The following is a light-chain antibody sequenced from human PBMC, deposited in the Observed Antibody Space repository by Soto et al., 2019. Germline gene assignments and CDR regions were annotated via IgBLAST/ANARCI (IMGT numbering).Light chain of an antibody. CDR2: EAT. CDR3: CSFAGSNSGV. V-gene: IGLV2-23*01. Sequence: QSALTQPASVSGSPGQSITISCTGTSSDVGTYDLVSWYQHHPGAAPKLMIYEATRRPSGISNRFSGSKSGNTASLTISGLQAEDGADYYCCSFAGSNSGVFGGGTKLTVL. J-gene: IGLJ3*02. CDR1: SSDVGTYDL.